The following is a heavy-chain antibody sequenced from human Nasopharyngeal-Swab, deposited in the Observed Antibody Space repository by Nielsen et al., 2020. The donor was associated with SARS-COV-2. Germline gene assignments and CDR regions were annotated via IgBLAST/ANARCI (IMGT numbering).Heavy chain of an antibody. J-gene: IGHJ5*02. V-gene: IGHV4-34*01. CDR2: INHSGST. Sequence: SETLSLTCAVYGGSFRGYYWSWLRQPPGKGLEWIGEINHSGSTNYNPSLKRRVTISVDTSKNQFSLKLSSETAADTAVYYCARAKQWLVLRWFDPWGQGTLVTVSS. CDR1: GGSFRGYY. CDR3: ARAKQWLVLRWFDP. D-gene: IGHD6-19*01.